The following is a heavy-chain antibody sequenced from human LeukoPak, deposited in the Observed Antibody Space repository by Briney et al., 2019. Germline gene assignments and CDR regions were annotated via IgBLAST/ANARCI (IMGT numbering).Heavy chain of an antibody. Sequence: EPSGTLSLTCAVSGASISSSYWWSWVRQPPGKGLEWIGEIHHSGSTKYNPSLKSRVTISVDKSKNQFSLKLSSVTDADTAVYYCARPRNTGYEYYLDYWGQGTLVTVSS. J-gene: IGHJ4*02. CDR1: GASISSSYW. D-gene: IGHD5-12*01. V-gene: IGHV4-4*02. CDR2: IHHSGST. CDR3: ARPRNTGYEYYLDY.